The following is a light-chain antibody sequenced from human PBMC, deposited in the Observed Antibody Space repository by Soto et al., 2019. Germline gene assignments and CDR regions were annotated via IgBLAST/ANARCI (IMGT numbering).Light chain of an antibody. CDR3: QQVNSYPVT. CDR1: QGISSY. J-gene: IGKJ2*01. CDR2: AAS. Sequence: DIQLTQSPSFLSASVGDRVTITCRASQGISSYLAWYQQKPGKAPKLLIYAASTFQSGVPSRFSGSGSGTEFTLTISSLQPEDFANYYCQQVNSYPVTFGKGTKLEIK. V-gene: IGKV1-9*01.